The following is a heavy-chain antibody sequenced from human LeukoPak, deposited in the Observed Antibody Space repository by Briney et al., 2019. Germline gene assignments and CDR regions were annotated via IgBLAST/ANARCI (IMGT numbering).Heavy chain of an antibody. D-gene: IGHD6-6*01. J-gene: IGHJ4*02. Sequence: PSQTLSLTCIVSGGSIRSGGYYWSWIRQHPGKGLEWIGYTFYSGSTYYNPSLKSRLTISGDTSKNQFSLRLSSVTAADTAVYYCARGTWSSSIDYWGQGTLVTVSS. CDR2: TFYSGST. CDR3: ARGTWSSSIDY. V-gene: IGHV4-30-4*08. CDR1: GGSIRSGGYY.